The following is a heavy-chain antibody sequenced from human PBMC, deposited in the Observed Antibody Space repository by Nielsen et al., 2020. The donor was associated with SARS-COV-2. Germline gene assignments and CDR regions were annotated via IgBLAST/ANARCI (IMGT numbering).Heavy chain of an antibody. CDR1: GFVFKSYA. Sequence: GGSLRLSCAASGFVFKSYAMHWVRQAPGKGPEWVAVISSDGSDKDYVESVKGRFTISRHSSENSLYLQMNSLKADDTALYYCARGGYCSSSSCYNAFDVWGEGTMVLVSS. CDR3: ARGGYCSSSSCYNAFDV. D-gene: IGHD2-2*03. CDR2: ISSDGSDK. V-gene: IGHV3-30*06. J-gene: IGHJ3*01.